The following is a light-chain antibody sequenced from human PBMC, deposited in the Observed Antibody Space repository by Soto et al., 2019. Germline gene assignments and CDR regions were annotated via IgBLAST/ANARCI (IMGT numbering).Light chain of an antibody. Sequence: DIQMTQSPSTLSASVGDRVTITCRTSQRISYFLAWYQQKPGTAPKLLIYKASNLESGVPSRFSGSGSGTEFTLTISSLQPDDSANYYCQQYNSDLGITFGSGTKVDIK. CDR3: QQYNSDLGIT. CDR2: KAS. CDR1: QRISYF. J-gene: IGKJ3*01. V-gene: IGKV1-5*03.